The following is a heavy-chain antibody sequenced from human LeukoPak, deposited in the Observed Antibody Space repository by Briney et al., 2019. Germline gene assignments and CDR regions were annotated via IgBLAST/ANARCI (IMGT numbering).Heavy chain of an antibody. V-gene: IGHV4-59*08. Sequence: SETLSLTCTVSGGSISSYYWSWIRQPPGKGLEWIGYIYYSGSTNYNPSLKSRVTISVDTSKNQFSLKLSSVTAADTAVYYCARHVGHIVVVTQYFDYWGQGTLVTVSS. J-gene: IGHJ4*02. D-gene: IGHD2-21*02. CDR3: ARHVGHIVVVTQYFDY. CDR1: GGSISSYY. CDR2: IYYSGST.